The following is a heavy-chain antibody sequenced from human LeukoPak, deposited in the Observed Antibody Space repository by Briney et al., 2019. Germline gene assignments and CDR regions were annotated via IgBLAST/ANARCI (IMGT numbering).Heavy chain of an antibody. CDR2: INHSGST. CDR1: GGSFSGYS. Sequence: SETLSLTYAVYGGSFSGYSWSWIRQPPGKGLEWVGEINHSGSTYYNPSLKSRVTISVDMSKNQFSLKLTSVTAADTAVYYCARAHYRDYGGSDYWGQGTLVTVSS. D-gene: IGHD4-17*01. CDR3: ARAHYRDYGGSDY. J-gene: IGHJ4*02. V-gene: IGHV4-34*01.